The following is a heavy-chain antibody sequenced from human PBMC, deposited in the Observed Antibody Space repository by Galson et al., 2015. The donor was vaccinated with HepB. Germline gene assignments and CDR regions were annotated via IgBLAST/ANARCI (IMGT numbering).Heavy chain of an antibody. CDR1: GFTFSDYY. J-gene: IGHJ4*02. CDR3: ARRGVYGDYNDY. D-gene: IGHD5/OR15-5a*01. V-gene: IGHV3-11*06. Sequence: SLRLSCAASGFTFSDYYMSWIRQAPGKGLEWVSYISRSISYTGYADSVKGRFTISRDNARKSLFLQMNSLRAEDTAVYYCARRGVYGDYNDYWGQGTLVTVSS. CDR2: ISRSISYT.